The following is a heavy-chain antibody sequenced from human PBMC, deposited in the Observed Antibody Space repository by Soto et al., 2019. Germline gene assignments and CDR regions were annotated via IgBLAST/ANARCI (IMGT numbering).Heavy chain of an antibody. CDR3: ARDGPDTALANP. Sequence: QVQLVQSGAEVKKPGSSVKVSCKASGGTFSSYAISWVRQAPGQGLEWMGGIIPIFGTANYAQKFQGRVTSPADEATSTAYMELSGLGSEDTAVYYCARDGPDTALANPWGQGTLVTVSS. V-gene: IGHV1-69*12. CDR2: IIPIFGTA. D-gene: IGHD5-18*01. CDR1: GGTFSSYA. J-gene: IGHJ5*02.